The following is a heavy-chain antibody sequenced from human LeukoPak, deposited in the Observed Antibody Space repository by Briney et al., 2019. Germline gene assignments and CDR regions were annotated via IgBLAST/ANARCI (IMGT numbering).Heavy chain of an antibody. Sequence: ASVKVSCKASGGTFSSYAISWVRQAPGQGLEWMGGIIPIFGTANYAQKFQGRVTITADESTSTVYMELSSLRSEDTAVYYCAILAVAALDAFDIWGQGTMVTVSS. CDR2: IIPIFGTA. CDR1: GGTFSSYA. V-gene: IGHV1-69*13. D-gene: IGHD6-19*01. J-gene: IGHJ3*02. CDR3: AILAVAALDAFDI.